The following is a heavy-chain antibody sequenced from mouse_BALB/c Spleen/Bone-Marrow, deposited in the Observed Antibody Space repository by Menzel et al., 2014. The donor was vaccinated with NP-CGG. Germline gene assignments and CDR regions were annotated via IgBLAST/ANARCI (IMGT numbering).Heavy chain of an antibody. J-gene: IGHJ2*01. CDR3: TRRTATLDY. D-gene: IGHD1-2*01. CDR1: GYGFTSYW. Sequence: VQLKQSGTVLARPGASVKMSCKASGYGFTSYWIHWVKQRPGQGLEWIGAIYPGDSDASFNQKFKDKAKLTAVTSASTAYMELSSLTNEDSAVYYCTRRTATLDYWGQGTTLTVSS. V-gene: IGHV1-5*01. CDR2: IYPGDSDA.